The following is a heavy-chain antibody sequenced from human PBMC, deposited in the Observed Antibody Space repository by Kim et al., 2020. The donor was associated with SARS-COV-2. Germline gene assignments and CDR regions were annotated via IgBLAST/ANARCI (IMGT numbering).Heavy chain of an antibody. CDR2: IYYSGST. CDR3: ARHPVGTVRKDWYFDL. D-gene: IGHD4-17*01. J-gene: IGHJ2*01. V-gene: IGHV4-59*08. Sequence: SETLSLTCTVSGGSISSYYWSWIRQPPGKGLEWIGYIYYSGSTNYNPSLKSRVTISVDTSKNQFSLKLSSVTAADTAVYYCARHPVGTVRKDWYFDLWGRGTLVTVSS. CDR1: GGSISSYY.